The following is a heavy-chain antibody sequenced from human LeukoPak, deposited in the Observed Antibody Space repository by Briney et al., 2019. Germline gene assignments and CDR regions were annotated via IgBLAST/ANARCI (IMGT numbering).Heavy chain of an antibody. CDR3: VRAVITMVRGVIRAFDI. CDR2: ISAYNGNT. J-gene: IGHJ3*02. CDR1: GYTFTSYG. Sequence: EASVTVSCKASGYTFTSYGISWVRQAPGQGLEWMGWISAYNGNTNYAQKLQGRVTMTTDASTSTAYMELRSLRSDDTAVYYCVRAVITMVRGVIRAFDIWGQGTMVTVSS. V-gene: IGHV1-18*01. D-gene: IGHD3-10*01.